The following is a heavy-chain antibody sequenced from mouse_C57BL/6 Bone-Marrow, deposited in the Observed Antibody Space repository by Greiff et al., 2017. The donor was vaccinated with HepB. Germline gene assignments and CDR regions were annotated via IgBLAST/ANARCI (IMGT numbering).Heavy chain of an antibody. V-gene: IGHV1-42*01. CDR3: ARGTGFAY. CDR2: INPSTGGT. D-gene: IGHD4-1*01. J-gene: IGHJ3*01. CDR1: GYSFTGYY. Sequence: VQLKESGPELVKPGASVKISCKASGYSFTGYYMNWVKQSPEKSLEWIGEINPSTGGTTYNQKFKAKATLTVDKSSSTAYMQLKSLTSEDSAVYYCARGTGFAYWGQETLVTVSA.